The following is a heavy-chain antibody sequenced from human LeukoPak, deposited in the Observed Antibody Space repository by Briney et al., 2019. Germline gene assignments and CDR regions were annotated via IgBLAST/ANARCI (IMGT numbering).Heavy chain of an antibody. V-gene: IGHV4-4*02. Sequence: GSLRLSCAASGFTFSSYAMSWVRQPPGKGLEWIGEIYHSGSTNYNPSLKSRVTISVDKSKNQFSLKLSSVTAADTAVYYCAREARTSMGFGEGWFDPWGQGTLVTVSS. D-gene: IGHD3-10*01. CDR3: AREARTSMGFGEGWFDP. J-gene: IGHJ5*02. CDR1: GFTFSSYAM. CDR2: IYHSGST.